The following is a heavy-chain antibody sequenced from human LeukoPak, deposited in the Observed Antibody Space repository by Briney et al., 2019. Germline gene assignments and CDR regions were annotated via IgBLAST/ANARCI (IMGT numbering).Heavy chain of an antibody. CDR2: ISSSSSYI. J-gene: IGHJ1*01. CDR1: GFTFSSYS. D-gene: IGHD3-22*01. CDR3: AIMHGYYDGSGYWVQ. Sequence: PGGSLRLSCAASGFTFSSYSMNWVRQAPGKGLEWVSSISSSSSYIYYADSVKGRFTISRDNAKNSLYLQMNSLRDEDTALYYCAIMHGYYDGSGYWVQWGQGTLVTVSS. V-gene: IGHV3-21*04.